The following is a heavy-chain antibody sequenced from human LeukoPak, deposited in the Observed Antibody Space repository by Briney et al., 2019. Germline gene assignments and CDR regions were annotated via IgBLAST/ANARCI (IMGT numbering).Heavy chain of an antibody. V-gene: IGHV4-34*01. Sequence: SETLSLTCAVYGGSFSGYYWSWLRQPPGKGLEWIGEINHSGHTNYNPSLKSRVTRSVDTSKNQFSLKLSSVTAADTAVYYCARGRVYYGSGSYGYWGQGTLVTVSS. CDR2: INHSGHT. J-gene: IGHJ4*02. CDR3: ARGRVYYGSGSYGY. D-gene: IGHD3-10*01. CDR1: GGSFSGYY.